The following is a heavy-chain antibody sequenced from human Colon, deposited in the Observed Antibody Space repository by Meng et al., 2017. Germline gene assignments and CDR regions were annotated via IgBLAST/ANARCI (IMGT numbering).Heavy chain of an antibody. CDR3: ARERQTSGEDY. CDR1: GYTFTNYA. Sequence: VKRGQSGSGVKKPGASVKVSCKASGYTFTNYAIQWVRQAPGQRLEWVGWISTNNGDTRYSQNFQDRVTITRDTSAGTVYMDLNSLRSEDTAIYYCARERQTSGEDYWGQGTLVTVSS. V-gene: IGHV1-3*04. CDR2: ISTNNGDT. D-gene: IGHD2-15*01. J-gene: IGHJ4*02.